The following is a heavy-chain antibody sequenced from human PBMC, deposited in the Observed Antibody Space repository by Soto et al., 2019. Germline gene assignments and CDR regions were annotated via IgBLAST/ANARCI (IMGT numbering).Heavy chain of an antibody. J-gene: IGHJ3*02. Sequence: SVKVSCKASGFTFTSSAMQWVRQARGQRLEWIGWIVVGSGNTNYAQKFQERVTITRDMSTSTAYMELSSLRSEDTAVYYCAGSSYYDFWSGYYDHDAFDIWGQGTMVTVSS. D-gene: IGHD3-3*01. V-gene: IGHV1-58*02. CDR1: GFTFTSSA. CDR3: AGSSYYDFWSGYYDHDAFDI. CDR2: IVVGSGNT.